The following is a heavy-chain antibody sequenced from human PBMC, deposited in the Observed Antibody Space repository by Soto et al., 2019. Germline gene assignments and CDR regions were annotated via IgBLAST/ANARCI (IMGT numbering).Heavy chain of an antibody. CDR1: GGSISSSSYY. CDR2: IYYSGST. D-gene: IGHD5-18*01. V-gene: IGHV4-39*01. Sequence: SETLSLTCTVSGGSISSSSYYWGWIRQPPGKGLEWIGSIYYSGSTYYNPSLKSRVTISVDTSKNQFSLKLSSVTAADTAVYYCARSYNYGTETLFDYWGQGTLVTVSS. J-gene: IGHJ4*02. CDR3: ARSYNYGTETLFDY.